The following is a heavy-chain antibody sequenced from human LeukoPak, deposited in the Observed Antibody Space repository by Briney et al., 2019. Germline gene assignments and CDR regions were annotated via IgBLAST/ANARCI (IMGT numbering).Heavy chain of an antibody. D-gene: IGHD1-1*01. V-gene: IGHV3-7*01. CDR3: ARDQPRTKTTGYFDL. CDR1: GFTFSNYW. J-gene: IGHJ2*01. Sequence: GGSLRLSCVASGFTFSNYWMNWVRQAPGKGLEWVTKIKQDGSETYYVDSVRGRFTISRDNAKNSLYLQMNSLRAVDTAVYYCARDQPRTKTTGYFDLWGRGTLVTVSS. CDR2: IKQDGSET.